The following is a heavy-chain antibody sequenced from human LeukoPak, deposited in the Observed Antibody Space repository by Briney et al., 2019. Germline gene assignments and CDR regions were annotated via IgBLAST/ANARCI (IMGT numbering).Heavy chain of an antibody. CDR3: ARGGRYFDWLVYFDY. J-gene: IGHJ4*02. V-gene: IGHV4-59*01. Sequence: PSETLSLTCTVSTGSISTYYWSWIRQPPGKGLEWIGYIYYSGTTNRNPSLTSRVTMPLDTSKNQFSLKLSSVTAADTAVYYCARGGRYFDWLVYFDYWGQGTLVTVSS. CDR2: IYYSGTT. D-gene: IGHD3-9*01. CDR1: TGSISTYY.